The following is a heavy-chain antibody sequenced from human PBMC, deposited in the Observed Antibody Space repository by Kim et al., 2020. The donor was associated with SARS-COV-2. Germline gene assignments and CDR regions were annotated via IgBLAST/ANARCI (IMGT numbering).Heavy chain of an antibody. CDR1: GGTFSSYA. D-gene: IGHD4-17*01. V-gene: IGHV1-69*13. CDR3: ARGGWTTVTTFYYFDY. J-gene: IGHJ4*02. CDR2: IIPIFGTA. Sequence: SVKISCKASGGTFSSYAISWVRQAPGQGLEWMGGIIPIFGTANYAQKFQGRVTITADESTSTAYMELSSLRSEDMAVYYCARGGWTTVTTFYYFDYWGQGTLVTVSS.